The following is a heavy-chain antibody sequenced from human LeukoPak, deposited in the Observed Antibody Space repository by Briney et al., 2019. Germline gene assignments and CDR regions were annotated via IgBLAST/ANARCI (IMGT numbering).Heavy chain of an antibody. Sequence: PGGSLRLSCAASGFTFSGSAMHWVRQASGKGLEWVGRIRSKANSYATAYAASVKGRFTISRDDSKNTAYLQMNSLKTEDTAVYYCTRSSREDSGYDFKDAFDIWGQGTMVTVSS. CDR3: TRSSREDSGYDFKDAFDI. V-gene: IGHV3-73*01. CDR2: IRSKANSYAT. J-gene: IGHJ3*02. CDR1: GFTFSGSA. D-gene: IGHD5-12*01.